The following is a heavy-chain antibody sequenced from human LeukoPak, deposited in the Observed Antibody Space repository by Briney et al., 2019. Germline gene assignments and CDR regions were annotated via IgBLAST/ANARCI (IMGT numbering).Heavy chain of an antibody. D-gene: IGHD3-22*01. CDR1: GYTFTSYG. J-gene: IGHJ3*02. CDR3: ASLEGYYYDSSGTDAFDI. Sequence: GASVKVSCKASGYTFTSYGISWVRQPPGQGHEWMGLISAYNGNTNYAQKLQGRVTMTTDTSTSTAYMELRSLRSDDTAVYYCASLEGYYYDSSGTDAFDIWGQGTMVTVSS. CDR2: ISAYNGNT. V-gene: IGHV1-18*01.